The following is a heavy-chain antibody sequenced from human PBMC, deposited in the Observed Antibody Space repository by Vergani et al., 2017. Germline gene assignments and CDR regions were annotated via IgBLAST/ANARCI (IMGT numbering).Heavy chain of an antibody. CDR3: VKVQVTRLRGSDALDI. V-gene: IGHV3-49*03. J-gene: IGHJ3*02. CDR1: GFTFGYYA. Sequence: EVQLVESGGDLVQPGRSLRLSCTASGFTFGYYAMDWFRQAPGQGLEWVGGISSTAYGQPTIYAASVKGRFTISRDDSKSIAYLQMNNLQTEDTAMYYCVKVQVTRLRGSDALDIWGQGTMVTVSS. D-gene: IGHD3-10*01. CDR2: ISSTAYGQPT.